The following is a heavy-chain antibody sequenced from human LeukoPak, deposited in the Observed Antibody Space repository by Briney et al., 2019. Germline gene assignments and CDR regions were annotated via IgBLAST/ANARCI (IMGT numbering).Heavy chain of an antibody. Sequence: PGGSLRLSCAASGFTFSSYSMNWVRQAPGKGLEWVSSISSSSSYIYYADSVKGRFTISRDNAKNSLYLQMNSLRAEDAAVYYCASLGYCSSTSCYPARAFYYYYGMDVWGQGTTVTVSS. CDR2: ISSSSSYI. D-gene: IGHD2-2*01. J-gene: IGHJ6*02. V-gene: IGHV3-21*01. CDR1: GFTFSSYS. CDR3: ASLGYCSSTSCYPARAFYYYYGMDV.